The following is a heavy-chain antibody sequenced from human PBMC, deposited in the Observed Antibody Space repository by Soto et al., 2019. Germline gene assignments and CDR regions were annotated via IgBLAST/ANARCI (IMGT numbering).Heavy chain of an antibody. CDR1: GFTFSSYG. J-gene: IGHJ4*02. CDR3: EKGRMGREVAGRLDY. D-gene: IGHD6-19*01. Sequence: GGSLRLSCAASGFTFSSYGMHWVRQAPGKGLEWVAVISYDGSNKYYADSVKGRFTISRDNSKNTLYLQMNSLRAEDTAVYYCEKGRMGREVAGRLDYWGQGTLVTVSS. V-gene: IGHV3-30*18. CDR2: ISYDGSNK.